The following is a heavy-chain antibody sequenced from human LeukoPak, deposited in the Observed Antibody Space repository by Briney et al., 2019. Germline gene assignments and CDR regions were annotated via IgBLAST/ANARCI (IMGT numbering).Heavy chain of an antibody. V-gene: IGHV1-8*01. CDR3: ATGYSSGHDAFDI. J-gene: IGHJ3*02. CDR1: GYTFTSYD. D-gene: IGHD6-19*01. Sequence: ASVKVSCKASGYTFTSYDINWVRQATGQGLEWMGWMNPNSGNTGYAQKFQGRVTMTRDMSTSTVYMELSSLRSEDTAVYYCATGYSSGHDAFDIWGQGTMVTVSS. CDR2: MNPNSGNT.